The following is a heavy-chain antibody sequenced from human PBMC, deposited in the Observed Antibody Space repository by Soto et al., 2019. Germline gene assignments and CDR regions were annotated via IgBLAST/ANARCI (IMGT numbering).Heavy chain of an antibody. Sequence: ETLSLTCTVSGDSISSGDYYWSWIRQPPGKGLEWIGYIYYSDSINYNPSLKSRVIISVDTSKNQFSLSLNSVTAADTAVYYCARAYYDASGYGLDPWGQGTLVTVSS. CDR3: ARAYYDASGYGLDP. CDR1: GDSISSGDYY. CDR2: IYYSDSI. J-gene: IGHJ5*02. V-gene: IGHV4-61*08. D-gene: IGHD3-22*01.